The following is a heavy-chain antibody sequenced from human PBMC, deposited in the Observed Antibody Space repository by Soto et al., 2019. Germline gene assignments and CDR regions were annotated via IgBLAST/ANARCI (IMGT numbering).Heavy chain of an antibody. J-gene: IGHJ5*02. Sequence: GASVKVSCKASGGTFSSYAISWGRQAPGQGLEGMGGIIPIFGTENYAQKVQGRVTITADESTSTAYMELSSLRSEDTAVYYCARQEMTGTGTADLGDNWFDPWGQGTLVTVSS. CDR3: ARQEMTGTGTADLGDNWFDP. D-gene: IGHD1-7*01. V-gene: IGHV1-69*13. CDR1: GGTFSSYA. CDR2: IIPIFGTE.